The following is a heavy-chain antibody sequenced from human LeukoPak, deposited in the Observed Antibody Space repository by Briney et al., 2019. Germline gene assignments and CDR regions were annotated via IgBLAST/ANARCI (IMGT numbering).Heavy chain of an antibody. J-gene: IGHJ4*02. Sequence: SQTLSLTCTVSGGSISSGDYYWSWIRQPPGKGLEWIGYIYYSGSTYYNPSLKSRVTISVDTSKNQFSLKLSSVTAADTAVYYCARAAYRSNSEFDYWGQGTLVTVSS. CDR1: GGSISSGDYY. D-gene: IGHD2-2*01. V-gene: IGHV4-30-4*01. CDR3: ARAAYRSNSEFDY. CDR2: IYYSGST.